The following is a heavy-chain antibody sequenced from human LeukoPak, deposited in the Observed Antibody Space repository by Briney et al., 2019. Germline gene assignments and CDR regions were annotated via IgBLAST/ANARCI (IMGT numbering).Heavy chain of an antibody. Sequence: ASVKVSCKASGYTFTGYCMHWVRQAPGQGLEWMGWINPNSGGTNYAQKFQGRVTMTRDTSISTAYMELSRLRSDDMAVYYCARGTGTLPYNWFDPWGQGTLVTVSS. V-gene: IGHV1-2*02. D-gene: IGHD1-7*01. CDR2: INPNSGGT. J-gene: IGHJ5*02. CDR1: GYTFTGYC. CDR3: ARGTGTLPYNWFDP.